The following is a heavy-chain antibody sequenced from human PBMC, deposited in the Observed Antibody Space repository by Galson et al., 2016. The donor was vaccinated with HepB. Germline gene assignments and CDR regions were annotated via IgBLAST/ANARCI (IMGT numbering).Heavy chain of an antibody. Sequence: SETLSLTCTVSGGSINNYYWSWIRQPPGKGLEWIGYIYYSGTTNYNPSLKSRVTISVDTSRSQFSLKLNSVTAADTAVFYCARGANAFDIWGQGTMVTVSS. J-gene: IGHJ3*02. V-gene: IGHV4-59*01. CDR2: IYYSGTT. CDR1: GGSINNYY. CDR3: ARGANAFDI.